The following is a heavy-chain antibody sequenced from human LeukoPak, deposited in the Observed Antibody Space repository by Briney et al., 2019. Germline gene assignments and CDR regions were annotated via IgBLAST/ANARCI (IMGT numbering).Heavy chain of an antibody. CDR2: ISSSGSTM. J-gene: IGHJ4*02. CDR3: ARSFRIVGATSGDY. Sequence: GGSLRLPCAASGFTFSSYEMNWVRQAPGKGLEWVSYISSSGSTMYYADSVKGRFTISRDNAKNSLYLQMNSLRAEDTAVYYCARSFRIVGATSGDYWGQGTLVTVSS. CDR1: GFTFSSYE. D-gene: IGHD1-26*01. V-gene: IGHV3-48*03.